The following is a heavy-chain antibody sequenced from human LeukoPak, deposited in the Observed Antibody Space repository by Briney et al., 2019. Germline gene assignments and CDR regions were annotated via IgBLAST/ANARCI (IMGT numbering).Heavy chain of an antibody. Sequence: ASVTVSCKGSGYTFTGYYMHWVRQAPGQGLEWMGWINPNSGGTNYAQKSQGRVTMPRNTSISTAYMELSRLRSDYAAVYYCAREAEVCSSPSCYRYYYYGMDVWGQGTTVTVSS. D-gene: IGHD2-2*02. CDR2: INPNSGGT. J-gene: IGHJ6*02. CDR3: AREAEVCSSPSCYRYYYYGMDV. CDR1: GYTFTGYY. V-gene: IGHV1-2*02.